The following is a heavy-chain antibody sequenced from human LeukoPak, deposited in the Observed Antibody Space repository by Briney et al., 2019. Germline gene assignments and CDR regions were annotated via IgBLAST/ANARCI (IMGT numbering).Heavy chain of an antibody. CDR1: GFTFSSYW. Sequence: GGSLRLSCAASGFTFSSYWMSWVRQAPGKGLEWVANIKQDGSEKYYVDSVKGRFTISRDNAKNSLYLQMNSLRAEDTAVYYCARDSERYSGLFDPWGQGTLVTVSS. D-gene: IGHD1-26*01. CDR2: IKQDGSEK. CDR3: ARDSERYSGLFDP. V-gene: IGHV3-7*01. J-gene: IGHJ5*02.